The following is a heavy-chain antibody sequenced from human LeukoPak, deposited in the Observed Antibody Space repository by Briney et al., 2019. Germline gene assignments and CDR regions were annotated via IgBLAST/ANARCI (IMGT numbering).Heavy chain of an antibody. V-gene: IGHV1-8*01. D-gene: IGHD6-13*01. CDR1: GFTFSNYD. Sequence: ASVKVSCKASGFTFSNYDINWVRQAPGQGLEWMGWLNPKSGDTGYAQKFQGRVAMTRNTSITTAYMEVSSLTSEDTAVYYCARDGSPSGIAAAGRIYYYYRDVWGKGTTVTVSS. CDR2: LNPKSGDT. CDR3: ARDGSPSGIAAAGRIYYYYRDV. J-gene: IGHJ6*03.